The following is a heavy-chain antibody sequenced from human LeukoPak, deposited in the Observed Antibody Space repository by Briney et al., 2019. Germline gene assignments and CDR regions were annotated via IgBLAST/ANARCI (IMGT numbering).Heavy chain of an antibody. CDR3: TRDAGTYNWLDP. V-gene: IGHV3-73*01. CDR2: IDKKTKNYET. CDR1: GFTFSGSA. D-gene: IGHD1-26*01. Sequence: GGSLKLSCAASGFTFSGSAIHWVRQASGKGLEWVGLIDKKTKNYETAYAASVRGRFTISRDDSQNTAYLQMYSLETEDTALYYCTRDAGTYNWLDPWGQGTLVTVSS. J-gene: IGHJ5*02.